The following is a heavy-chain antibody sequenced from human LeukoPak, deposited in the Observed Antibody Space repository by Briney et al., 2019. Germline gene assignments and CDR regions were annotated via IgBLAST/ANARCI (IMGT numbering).Heavy chain of an antibody. CDR1: GGSISSYY. CDR3: AIFDWVGNWFDP. V-gene: IGHV4-59*01. D-gene: IGHD3-9*01. J-gene: IGHJ5*02. CDR2: IYYSGST. Sequence: SETLSLTCTVYGGSISSYYWSWIRQPPGKGLEWIGYIYYSGSTNYNPSLKSRVTISVDTSKNQFSLKLSSVTAADTAVYYCAIFDWVGNWFDPWGQGTLVTVSS.